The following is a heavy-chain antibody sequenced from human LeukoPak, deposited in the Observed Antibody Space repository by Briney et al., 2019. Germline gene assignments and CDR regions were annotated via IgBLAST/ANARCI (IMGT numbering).Heavy chain of an antibody. V-gene: IGHV3-23*01. D-gene: IGHD3-3*02. J-gene: IGHJ4*01. CDR3: AKAVHSPLFSTAYED. CDR1: GFAFANYG. CDR2: ISGSAGST. Sequence: GRSLRLSCEVSGFAFANYGMGWVRQAPGKGLKWVSHISGSAGSTYHTDSVRGRFTVSRDNSKNTLYLQMDSLSVEDTALYYCAKAVHSPLFSTAYEDWGRGTLVTVSS.